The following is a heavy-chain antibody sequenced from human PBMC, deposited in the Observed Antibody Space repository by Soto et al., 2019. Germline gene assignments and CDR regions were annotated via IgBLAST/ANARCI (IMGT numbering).Heavy chain of an antibody. Sequence: GGSLRLSCAASGFTFSSYGMHWVRQAPGKGLEWVAVIWYDGSNKYYADSVKGRFTISRDNSKNTLYLQMNSLRAEDTAVYYCARSYSSGWQDYYYYGMDVWGQGTTVTVS. D-gene: IGHD6-19*01. CDR3: ARSYSSGWQDYYYYGMDV. J-gene: IGHJ6*02. V-gene: IGHV3-33*01. CDR2: IWYDGSNK. CDR1: GFTFSSYG.